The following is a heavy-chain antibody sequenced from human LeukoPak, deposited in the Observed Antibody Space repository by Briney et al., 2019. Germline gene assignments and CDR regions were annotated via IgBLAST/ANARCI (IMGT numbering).Heavy chain of an antibody. D-gene: IGHD4-17*01. CDR3: AKVAYGDYEGNDFDY. V-gene: IGHV3-33*06. CDR2: IWFDGRKN. CDR1: GFTFSNYG. J-gene: IGHJ4*02. Sequence: GRSLRLSCAASGFTFSNYGMHWVRQAPGKGLEWVAVIWFDGRKNYYADSVKGRFTISRDNSKNTLYLQMNSLTAEDTAVYYCAKVAYGDYEGNDFDYWGQGTLVTVSS.